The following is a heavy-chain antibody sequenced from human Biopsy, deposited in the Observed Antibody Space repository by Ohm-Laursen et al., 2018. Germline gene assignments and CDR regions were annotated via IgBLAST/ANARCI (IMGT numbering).Heavy chain of an antibody. J-gene: IGHJ4*02. Sequence: SLRLSCAATGFTFKNYAMNWFRQAPGKGLDWVSSIDSSAASTFYADSVKGRFTISRDNSKNTLFLQMNSLRAADTAIYYCASDLNGDPSAFDYWGQGTPVTVSS. CDR2: IDSSAAST. V-gene: IGHV3-23*01. CDR3: ASDLNGDPSAFDY. D-gene: IGHD4-17*01. CDR1: GFTFKNYA.